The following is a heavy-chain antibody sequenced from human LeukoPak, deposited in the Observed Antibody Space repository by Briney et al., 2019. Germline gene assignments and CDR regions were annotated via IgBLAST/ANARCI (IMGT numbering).Heavy chain of an antibody. CDR3: ARAPLGGGPIDAFDI. V-gene: IGHV4-61*02. D-gene: IGHD1-26*01. Sequence: PSETLSLTCTVSGGPISSGSYYWSWIRQPAGKGLEWIGRIYTSGSTNYNPSLKSRVTISVDTSKNQFSLKLSSVTAADTAVYYCARAPLGGGPIDAFDIWGQGTMVTVSS. J-gene: IGHJ3*02. CDR1: GGPISSGSYY. CDR2: IYTSGST.